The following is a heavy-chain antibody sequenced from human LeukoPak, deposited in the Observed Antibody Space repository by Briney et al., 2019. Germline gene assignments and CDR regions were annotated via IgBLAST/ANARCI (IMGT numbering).Heavy chain of an antibody. Sequence: PGASVKVSCKASGYTFTSYDINWVRQAPGQGLEWMGWVSSYNGNADYAQKFQGRVTMITDTSTSTAYMELRSLRSDDTAFYYCARGLSGYDLPYDYWGQGTLVTVSS. D-gene: IGHD5-12*01. J-gene: IGHJ4*02. CDR2: VSSYNGNA. CDR1: GYTFTSYD. V-gene: IGHV1-18*01. CDR3: ARGLSGYDLPYDY.